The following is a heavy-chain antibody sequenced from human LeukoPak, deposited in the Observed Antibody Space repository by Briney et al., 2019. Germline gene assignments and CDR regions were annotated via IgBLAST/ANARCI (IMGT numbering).Heavy chain of an antibody. V-gene: IGHV3-23*01. J-gene: IGHJ4*02. CDR1: GFTFRIYG. CDR3: AKRSSTSSGYFDF. D-gene: IGHD3-22*01. Sequence: GGSLRLSCAASGFTFRIYGVSWVRQAPGKGLEWVSAITGSGAYTNYADSVKGRFTISRDNSKNTIYLQMNSLRAEDTAIYYCAKRSSTSSGYFDFWGRGTLVTVSS. CDR2: ITGSGAYT.